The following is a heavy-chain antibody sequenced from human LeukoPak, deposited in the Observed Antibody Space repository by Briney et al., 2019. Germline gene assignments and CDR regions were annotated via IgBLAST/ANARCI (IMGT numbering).Heavy chain of an antibody. CDR2: IYYSGST. CDR1: GGSFSGYY. J-gene: IGHJ4*02. D-gene: IGHD6-13*01. V-gene: IGHV4-59*01. Sequence: KPSETLSLTCAVYGGSFSGYYWSWIRQPPGKGLEWIGYIYYSGSTNYNPSLKSRVTISVDTSKNQFSLKLSSVTAADTAVYYCAARKYSSSRAPFDYWGQGTLVTVSS. CDR3: AARKYSSSRAPFDY.